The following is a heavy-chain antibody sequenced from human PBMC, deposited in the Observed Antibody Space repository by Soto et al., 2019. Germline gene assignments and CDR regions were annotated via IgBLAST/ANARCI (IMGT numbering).Heavy chain of an antibody. D-gene: IGHD2-15*01. CDR2: IIPIFGTA. CDR1: GGTFSSYA. Sequence: QVQLVQSGAEVKKPGSSVKVSCKASGGTFSSYAISWVRQAPGQGLEWMGGIIPIFGTANSAQKFQGRVTITADESTSIAYMELSRLGSEDTAGYYCASYCSGGSCYSRGYYYYGMDVWGQGTTVTVSS. J-gene: IGHJ6*02. CDR3: ASYCSGGSCYSRGYYYYGMDV. V-gene: IGHV1-69*01.